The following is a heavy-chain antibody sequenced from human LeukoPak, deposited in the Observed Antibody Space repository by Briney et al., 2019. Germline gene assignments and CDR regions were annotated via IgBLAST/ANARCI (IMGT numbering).Heavy chain of an antibody. CDR2: IKSKTDGGTT. CDR3: TTDLLSSTRFHFDY. D-gene: IGHD2-2*01. V-gene: IGHV3-15*01. Sequence: GGSLRLSCAASGFTFSNAWMSWVRQAPGKGLEWVGRIKSKTDGGTTDYAAPVKGRFTISRDDSKNTLDLQMNSLKTEDTDVYYCTTDLLSSTRFHFDYWGKGNLVTVSS. J-gene: IGHJ4*02. CDR1: GFTFSNAW.